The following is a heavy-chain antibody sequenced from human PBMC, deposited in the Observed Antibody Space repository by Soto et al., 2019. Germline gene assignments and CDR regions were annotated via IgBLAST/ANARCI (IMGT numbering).Heavy chain of an antibody. D-gene: IGHD6-13*01. CDR1: GFTFSGYG. V-gene: IGHV3-33*01. CDR3: ARTVAAAGTPYFDY. J-gene: IGHJ4*02. Sequence: GGSLRLSCAASGFTFSGYGMHWVRQAPGKGLEWVAVIWYDGSNKYYADSVKGRFTISRDNSKNTLYLQMNSLRAEDTAVYYCARTVAAAGTPYFDYWGQGTLVTVSS. CDR2: IWYDGSNK.